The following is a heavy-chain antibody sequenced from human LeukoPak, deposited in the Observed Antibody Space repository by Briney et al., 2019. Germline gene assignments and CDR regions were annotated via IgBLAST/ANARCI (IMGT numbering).Heavy chain of an antibody. J-gene: IGHJ5*02. CDR3: ARKVHEATLPVWFDP. D-gene: IGHD5-12*01. V-gene: IGHV4-38-2*02. CDR2: IYHSGST. CDR1: GYSISSGYY. Sequence: PSETLSLTCTVSGYSISSGYYWGWIRQPPGKGLEWIGSIYHSGSTYYNPSLKSRVTISVDTSKNQFSLKLSSVTAADTAVYYCARKVHEATLPVWFDPWGQGTLVTVSS.